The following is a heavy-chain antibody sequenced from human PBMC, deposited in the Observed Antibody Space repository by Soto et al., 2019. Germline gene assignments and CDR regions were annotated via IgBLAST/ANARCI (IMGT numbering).Heavy chain of an antibody. D-gene: IGHD5-18*01. CDR2: ISITGSYI. Sequence: GGSLRLSCAAPGFSFSSYTMDWVRQAPGKGLQWVSSISITGSYIYYADSVKGRFAISRDNAQNSLYLHMNSLRAEDTAVYYCARGAIRGYSYGHSDYWGQGTTVTVSS. CDR3: ARGAIRGYSYGHSDY. CDR1: GFSFSSYT. V-gene: IGHV3-21*01. J-gene: IGHJ6*02.